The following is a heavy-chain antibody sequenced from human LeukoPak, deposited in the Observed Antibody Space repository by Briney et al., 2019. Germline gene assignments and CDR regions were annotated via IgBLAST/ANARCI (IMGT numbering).Heavy chain of an antibody. D-gene: IGHD1-26*01. J-gene: IGHJ4*02. CDR3: AKDVADDSGSYYCDY. CDR2: IYSGGST. Sequence: GGSLRLSCAASEFSVGSNYMTWVRQAPGKGLEWVSLIYSGGSTYYADSVKGRFTISRDNSKNTLYLQMNSLRAEDTAVYYCAKDVADDSGSYYCDYWGQGTLVTVSS. V-gene: IGHV3-66*01. CDR1: EFSVGSNY.